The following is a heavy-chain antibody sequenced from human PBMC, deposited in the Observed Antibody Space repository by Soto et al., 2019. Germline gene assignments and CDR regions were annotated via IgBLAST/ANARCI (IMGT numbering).Heavy chain of an antibody. CDR1: GFTFSSYS. V-gene: IGHV3-48*02. J-gene: IGHJ6*02. CDR2: ISSSSSTI. Sequence: GGSLRLSCAASGFTFSSYSMNWVRQAPGKGLEWVSYISSSSSTIYYADSVKGRFTISRDNAKNSLYLQMNSLRDEDTAVYYCARDLSIDPEEYYYYYGMDVWGQGTTVTVSS. CDR3: ARDLSIDPEEYYYYYGMDV. D-gene: IGHD6-6*01.